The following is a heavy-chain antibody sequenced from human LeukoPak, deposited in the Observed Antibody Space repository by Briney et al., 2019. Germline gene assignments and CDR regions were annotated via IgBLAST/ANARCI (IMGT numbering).Heavy chain of an antibody. CDR1: GYTFTGYH. J-gene: IGHJ4*02. CDR3: ARDQGSLTRSWYTGY. V-gene: IGHV1-2*06. Sequence: ASVKVSCKASGYTFTGYHIHWVRQAPGQGLEWMGRINPYSGDTNFAQKFQGRVTMTRDTSITTAYMDLSSLTPDDTAVYYCARDQGSLTRSWYTGYWGQGTQVTVSS. D-gene: IGHD6-13*01. CDR2: INPYSGDT.